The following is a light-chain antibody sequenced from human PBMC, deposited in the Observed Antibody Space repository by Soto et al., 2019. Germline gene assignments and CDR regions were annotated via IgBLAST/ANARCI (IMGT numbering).Light chain of an antibody. CDR1: LIVSSY. J-gene: IGKJ5*01. CDR2: DAS. V-gene: IGKV3-11*01. Sequence: EIVLTQYTDTLSLSPGERATLSCWFCLIVSSYFAWYQQKSVQAPRLLIYDASESATGIPARVSGSGSGTDFTLTISSLEPEDFAVYYCQQRRTWLPVTFGQGTRLEI. CDR3: QQRRTWLPVT.